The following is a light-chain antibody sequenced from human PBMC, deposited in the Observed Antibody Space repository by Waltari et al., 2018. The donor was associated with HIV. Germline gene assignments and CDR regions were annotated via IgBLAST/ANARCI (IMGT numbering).Light chain of an antibody. V-gene: IGKV3-15*01. Sequence: DIVMTQSPAILSVSPGESVTLSCRASQSVRTILAWYQQKPGQSPRLLIYGASTRATGIPARFSGSGSGTEFTLTISSLQSEDSAVYHCQQYDDWPPFTFGQGTKLEIK. CDR3: QQYDDWPPFT. CDR1: QSVRTI. J-gene: IGKJ2*01. CDR2: GAS.